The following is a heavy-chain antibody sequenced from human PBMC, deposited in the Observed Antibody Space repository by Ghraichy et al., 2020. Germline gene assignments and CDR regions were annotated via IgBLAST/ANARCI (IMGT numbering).Heavy chain of an antibody. D-gene: IGHD6-13*01. V-gene: IGHV4-59*01. CDR3: ASCFIAAAGTEYFDY. CDR1: GGSISSYY. Sequence: GSLRLSCTASGGSISSYYWSWIRQPPGKGLEWIGYIYYSGSTNYNPSLKSRVTISVDTSKNQFSLKLSSVTAADTAVYYCASCFIAAAGTEYFDYWGQGTLVTVSS. J-gene: IGHJ4*02. CDR2: IYYSGST.